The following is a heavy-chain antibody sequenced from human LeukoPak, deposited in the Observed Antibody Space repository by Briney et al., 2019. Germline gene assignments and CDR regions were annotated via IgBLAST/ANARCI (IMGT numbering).Heavy chain of an antibody. CDR3: ARELAVGGTWFDP. J-gene: IGHJ5*02. D-gene: IGHD6-19*01. V-gene: IGHV3-74*01. Sequence: GGSLRLSCAASGFTLSSYWMHWVRQAPGKGLVWVSRIKSDGSTTNYADSVKGRFTISRDIAKNTLYLQMNSLRAEDTAVYYCARELAVGGTWFDPWAQGTLVTVSS. CDR2: IKSDGSTT. CDR1: GFTLSSYW.